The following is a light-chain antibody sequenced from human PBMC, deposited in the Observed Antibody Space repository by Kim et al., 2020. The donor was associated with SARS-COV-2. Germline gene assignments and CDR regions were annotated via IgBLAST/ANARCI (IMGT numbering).Light chain of an antibody. CDR3: HQFVSSPLT. J-gene: IGKJ4*01. CDR1: QSISSSH. CDR2: GAS. Sequence: EIVLTQSPGTLSLSPGERATLSCRASQSISSSHLVWYQQKPGRPPRLLIYGASSRATGIPDRFSGSGSGTDFTLTISRLEPEDFAVYYCHQFVSSPLTFGGGTKVDIK. V-gene: IGKV3-20*01.